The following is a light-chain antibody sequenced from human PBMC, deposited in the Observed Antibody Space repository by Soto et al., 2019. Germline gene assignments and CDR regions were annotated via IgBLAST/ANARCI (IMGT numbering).Light chain of an antibody. CDR2: EVS. J-gene: IGLJ3*02. CDR1: SSDVGSYNL. V-gene: IGLV2-23*02. CDR3: CSYAGSSTFNWV. Sequence: QSALTQPASVSGSPGQSITISCTGTSSDVGSYNLVSWNQQHPGKAPKLMIYEVSKRPSGVSNRFSGSKSGNTASLTISGLQAEDEADYYCCSYAGSSTFNWVFGGGTKLTVL.